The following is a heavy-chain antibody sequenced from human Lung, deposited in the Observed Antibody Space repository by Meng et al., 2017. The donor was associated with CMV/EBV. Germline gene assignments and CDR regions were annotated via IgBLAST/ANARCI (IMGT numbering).Heavy chain of an antibody. Sequence: SETLSLTCTVSGGSISSSSYYWGWIRQSPGKGLEWIGSIYYSGSTYYNPSLKSRVTISVDTSKNQFSLKLSSVTAADTAVYYCARGGYYYDSSGYYYPGGFDYWGQGXLVTVSS. CDR3: ARGGYYYDSSGYYYPGGFDY. J-gene: IGHJ4*02. D-gene: IGHD3-22*01. CDR2: IYYSGST. CDR1: GGSISSSSYY. V-gene: IGHV4-39*07.